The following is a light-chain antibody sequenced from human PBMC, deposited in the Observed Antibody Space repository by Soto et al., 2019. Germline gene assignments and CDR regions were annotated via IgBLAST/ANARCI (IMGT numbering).Light chain of an antibody. J-gene: IGKJ4*01. CDR3: QQSYSAPFT. V-gene: IGKV1-39*01. Sequence: DIQMTQSPPSLSASVGDRVTTTCRASQIIGTYLNWYQQKPGKAPKLLVYAASSLQSGVPSRFSRSGSVTHFARTIIDLQPEDFVTYYYQQSYSAPFTFGEGTKVEI. CDR2: AAS. CDR1: QIIGTY.